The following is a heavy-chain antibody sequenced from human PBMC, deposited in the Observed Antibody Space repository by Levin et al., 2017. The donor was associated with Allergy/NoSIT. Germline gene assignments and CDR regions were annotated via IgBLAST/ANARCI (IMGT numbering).Heavy chain of an antibody. CDR2: IYGDDDK. D-gene: IGHD3-3*01. CDR3: SHRHLGVAFDI. V-gene: IGHV2-5*02. Sequence: SGPTLVKPTETFTLTCTFSGFSLSTSGVGVGWIRQPPGKALEWLALIYGDDDKRYSPSLKSRLTITKDTSKNQVVLTMTSMDPVDTATYYCSHRHLGVAFDIWGQGTMVSVSS. J-gene: IGHJ3*02. CDR1: GFSLSTSGVG.